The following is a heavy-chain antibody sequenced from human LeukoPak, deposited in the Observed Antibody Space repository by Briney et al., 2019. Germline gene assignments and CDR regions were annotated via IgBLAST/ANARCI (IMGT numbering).Heavy chain of an antibody. D-gene: IGHD3-10*01. V-gene: IGHV3-30*02. Sequence: HPGGSLRLSCVASGFNFRTYGMHWVRQTPGKGLEWLAYIRSDGKYKPYADSVKGRFTISRDNSKNTMYLQMNSLRVDDTAVYYCAVSGGDFDYWGQGTLVTVSS. CDR2: IRSDGKYK. CDR3: AVSGGDFDY. J-gene: IGHJ4*02. CDR1: GFNFRTYG.